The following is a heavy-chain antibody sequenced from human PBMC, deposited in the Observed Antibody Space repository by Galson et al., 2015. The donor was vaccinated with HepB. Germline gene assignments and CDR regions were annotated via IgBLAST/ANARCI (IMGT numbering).Heavy chain of an antibody. CDR1: GFSLSTSGMC. V-gene: IGHV2-70*11. CDR3: ARTPIKWELPRGNYYYYMDV. D-gene: IGHD1-26*01. CDR2: IDWDDDK. J-gene: IGHJ6*03. Sequence: PALVKPTQTLTLTCTFSGFSLSTSGMCVSWIRQPPGKALEWLARIDWDDDKYYSTSLKTRLTISKDTSKNQVVLTMTNMDPVDTATYYCARTPIKWELPRGNYYYYMDVWGKGTTVTVSS.